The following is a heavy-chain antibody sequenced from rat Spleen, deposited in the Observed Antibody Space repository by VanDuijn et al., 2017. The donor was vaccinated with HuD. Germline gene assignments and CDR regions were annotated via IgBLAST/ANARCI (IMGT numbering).Heavy chain of an antibody. CDR3: TAWNYGAHWFAY. V-gene: IGHV5-27*01. CDR1: GFTFSNYD. D-gene: IGHD1-3*01. CDR2: ISTSGGST. Sequence: EVQLVESGGGLVQPGRSLKLSCVVSGFTFSNYDMAWVRQAPTKGLEWVASISTSGGSTYYRDSVKGRFTISRDNAKSTLYLQMDSLRSEDTATYCCTAWNYGAHWFAYWGQGTLVTVSS. J-gene: IGHJ3*01.